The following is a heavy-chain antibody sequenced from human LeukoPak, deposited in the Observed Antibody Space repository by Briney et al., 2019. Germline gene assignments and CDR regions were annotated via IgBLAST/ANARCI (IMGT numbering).Heavy chain of an antibody. CDR1: GYSFTSYG. J-gene: IGHJ5*02. D-gene: IGHD5-12*01. CDR2: ISAYNGNT. V-gene: IGHV1-18*01. Sequence: GESLKISCKGSGYSFTSYGISWVRQAPGQGLEWMGWISAYNGNTNYAQKLQGRVTMTTDTSTSTAYMELRSLRSDDTAVYYCARYSGYDAFDPWGQGTLVTVSS. CDR3: ARYSGYDAFDP.